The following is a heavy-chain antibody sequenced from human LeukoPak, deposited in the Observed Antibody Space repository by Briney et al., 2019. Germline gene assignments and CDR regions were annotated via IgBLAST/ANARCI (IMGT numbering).Heavy chain of an antibody. D-gene: IGHD3-22*01. CDR3: ATGPRLLLGLVVLGCRAYDP. Sequence: SETLSLTCAVYGGSFSGYYWSWIRQPPGKGLEWIGEINNSGSTNYNPSLKSRVTISVDTSKNQFSLKLSSVTAADTAVYYCATGPRLLLGLVVLGCRAYDPWGQGTLVTVSS. V-gene: IGHV4-34*01. J-gene: IGHJ5*02. CDR2: INNSGST. CDR1: GGSFSGYY.